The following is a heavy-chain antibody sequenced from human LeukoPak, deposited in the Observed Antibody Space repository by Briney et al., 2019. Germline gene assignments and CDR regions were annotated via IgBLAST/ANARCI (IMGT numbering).Heavy chain of an antibody. CDR1: GFTFSSYG. Sequence: GGSLRLSCAASGFTFSSYGMHWVRQAPGKGLEWVAVISYDGSNKYYADSVKGRFTISRDNSKNTLYLQMNSLRAEDTAVYYCAKDMEQQLVLWGQGTLVTVSS. D-gene: IGHD6-13*01. CDR3: AKDMEQQLVL. J-gene: IGHJ4*02. CDR2: ISYDGSNK. V-gene: IGHV3-30*18.